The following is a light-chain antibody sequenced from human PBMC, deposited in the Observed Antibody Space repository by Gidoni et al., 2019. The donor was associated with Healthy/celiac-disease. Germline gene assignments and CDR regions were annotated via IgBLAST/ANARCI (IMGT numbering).Light chain of an antibody. CDR3: QQSYSTLRWT. J-gene: IGKJ1*01. Sequence: DIQMTQSPSSLSASVGDRVTITCRASQSISSYLNWYQQKPGKAPKILIYAASSLQSGVPSRFSGSGSGTDFTLTISSLQPEDFATYYCQQSYSTLRWTFGQGTKVEIK. V-gene: IGKV1-39*01. CDR2: AAS. CDR1: QSISSY.